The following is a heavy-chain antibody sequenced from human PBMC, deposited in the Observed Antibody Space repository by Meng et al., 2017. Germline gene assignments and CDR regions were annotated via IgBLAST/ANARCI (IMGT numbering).Heavy chain of an antibody. D-gene: IGHD1-20*01. J-gene: IGHJ4*03. CDR2: IRSRPNIYAT. CDR1: GVTFSGSD. CDR3: TIYITGHF. V-gene: IGHV3-73*02. Sequence: GPPGESGGGLVQPGGSLKLSCAVSGVTFSGSDIHWVRQASGKGLEWVGRIRSRPNIYATAYAASVRGRFTISRDDSKNTAYLQMNSLKTEDTAVYYCTIYITGHFWGQGTLVTVSS.